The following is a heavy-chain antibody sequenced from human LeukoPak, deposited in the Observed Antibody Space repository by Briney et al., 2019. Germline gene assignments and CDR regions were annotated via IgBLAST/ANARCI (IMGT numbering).Heavy chain of an antibody. Sequence: ASVTVSRKASGYTFTPYYMHWVRPAAAQGVAGMGWINPNSCGIKYEQKFQGRVIMTRHTSINTDYMELSRLTSDDPAVYSCAREAANMVRGVMGKWGEGTLVTVSS. CDR3: AREAANMVRGVMGK. CDR1: GYTFTPYY. V-gene: IGHV1-2*02. D-gene: IGHD3-10*01. CDR2: INPNSCGI. J-gene: IGHJ4*02.